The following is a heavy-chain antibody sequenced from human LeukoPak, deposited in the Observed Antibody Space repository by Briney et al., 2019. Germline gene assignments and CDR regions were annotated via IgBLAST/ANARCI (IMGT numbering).Heavy chain of an antibody. CDR1: GFTFDDYA. D-gene: IGHD2-8*01. Sequence: QPGGSLRLSCAASGFTFDDYAMHWVRQAPGKGLEWVSLISWDGGSTYYADSVKGRFTISRDNSKNSLYLQMNSLRAEDTALYYCAKASMVYAIHDAFDIWGQGTMVTVSS. V-gene: IGHV3-43D*03. CDR3: AKASMVYAIHDAFDI. CDR2: ISWDGGST. J-gene: IGHJ3*02.